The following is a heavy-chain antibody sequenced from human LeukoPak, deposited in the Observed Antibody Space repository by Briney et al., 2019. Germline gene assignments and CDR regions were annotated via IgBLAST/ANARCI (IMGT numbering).Heavy chain of an antibody. CDR1: GYSLTLLS. CDR2: FDREGDIT. Sequence: GASVKVSCKVSGYSLTLLSLHWVRQAPGKGLEWMGGFDREGDITMYAQTLRGRVTLTEDTSTDTAYMELSSLRSEDTAIYYCATGGLIKNTFMIRGVKPLDSWGQGTLVAVSS. CDR3: ATGGLIKNTFMIRGVKPLDS. D-gene: IGHD3-10*01. J-gene: IGHJ4*02. V-gene: IGHV1-24*01.